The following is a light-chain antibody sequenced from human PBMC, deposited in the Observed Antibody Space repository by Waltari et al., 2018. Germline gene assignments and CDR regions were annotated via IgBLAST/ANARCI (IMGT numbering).Light chain of an antibody. CDR2: EVI. CDR3: CSYAGRGTYV. V-gene: IGLV2-23*02. Sequence: QSALTQPASVSGTPGQSITISCTGTTSDGGIYDLVSWYQQHPGKAPKLLICEVIKRPSGVASRFSGSKSGNTASLTISGLEGEDEADYYCCSYAGRGTYVFGSGTKVTVL. CDR1: TSDGGIYDL. J-gene: IGLJ1*01.